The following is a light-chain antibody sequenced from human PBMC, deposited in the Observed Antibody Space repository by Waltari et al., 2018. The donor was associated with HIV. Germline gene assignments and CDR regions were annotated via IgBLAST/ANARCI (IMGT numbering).Light chain of an antibody. CDR1: SSTIGSHP. CDR3: AVRDDRLNGVL. Sequence: QSVLTQPPSVSGTPGQKVTISCSGGSSTIGSHPVNWYQQLPGTAPKRLIYSNNQRSSGIPDRFSGSKSGTSASLAISGLQSDDETDYYCAVRDDRLNGVLFGGGTRLTVL. CDR2: SNN. V-gene: IGLV1-44*01. J-gene: IGLJ2*01.